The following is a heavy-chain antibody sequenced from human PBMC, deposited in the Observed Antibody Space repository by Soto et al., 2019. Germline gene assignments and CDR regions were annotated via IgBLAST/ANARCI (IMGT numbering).Heavy chain of an antibody. CDR3: ARDGRLRFLEWLPSTYYYYGMDA. V-gene: IGHV1-69*13. J-gene: IGHJ6*02. CDR2: IIPIFGTA. CDR1: GGTFSSYA. D-gene: IGHD3-3*01. Sequence: SVKVSCKASGGTFSSYAISWVRQAPGQGLEWMGGIIPIFGTANYAQKFQGRVTITADESTSTAYMELSSLRSEDTAVYYCARDGRLRFLEWLPSTYYYYGMDAWGQGTTVTVSS.